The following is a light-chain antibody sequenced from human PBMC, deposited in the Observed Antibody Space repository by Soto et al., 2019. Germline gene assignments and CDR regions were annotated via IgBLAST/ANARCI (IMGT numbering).Light chain of an antibody. CDR2: GAS. V-gene: IGKV3-15*01. CDR3: QQYSIWRT. Sequence: EIVLTQSPGTLSLSPRERATLSCRASQSVSNNYLAWYQQKPGQAPRLLIYGASTRATGIPARFSVIGSGTQFTLTISGMQSEDFAVDYCQQYSIWRTFGQGTKVYIK. CDR1: QSVSNN. J-gene: IGKJ1*01.